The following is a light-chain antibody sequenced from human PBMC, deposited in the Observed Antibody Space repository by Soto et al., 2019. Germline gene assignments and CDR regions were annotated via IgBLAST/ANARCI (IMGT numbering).Light chain of an antibody. Sequence: EIVMTQSPATLSVSPGERAALSCRASQSVSSDLAWYQQKPGQAPRLLIYGASTRATGIPARFSGSGSGTEFTLTISSLQSDDFATYYCQNYNSYSEACGQGNKGNIK. V-gene: IGKV3-15*01. J-gene: IGKJ1*01. CDR3: QNYNSYSEA. CDR1: QSVSSD. CDR2: GAS.